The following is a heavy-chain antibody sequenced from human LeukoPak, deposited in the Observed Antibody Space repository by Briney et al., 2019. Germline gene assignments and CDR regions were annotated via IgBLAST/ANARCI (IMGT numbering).Heavy chain of an antibody. V-gene: IGHV3-9*01. J-gene: IGHJ3*02. CDR1: GFTFDDYA. CDR2: ISWNSANI. CDR3: AKDRLITVPKLEDDVFDI. Sequence: GGSLSLSCAASGFTFDDYAMHWVRQAPGKGLEWVSGISWNSANIGYADSVKGRFTISRDNAKNSLFLQMNSLRAEDTALYYCAKDRLITVPKLEDDVFDIWGQGAMVTVSS. D-gene: IGHD4-17*01.